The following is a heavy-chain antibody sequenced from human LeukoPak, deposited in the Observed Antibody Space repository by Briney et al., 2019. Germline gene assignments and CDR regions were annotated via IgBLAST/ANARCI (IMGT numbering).Heavy chain of an antibody. CDR1: GFSFSSNE. Sequence: GGSLRLSCAASGFSFSSNEMNWVRQAPGKGLEWVSYISSSGDTIYYADSVKGRFTISRDNAKNSLYLQMNSLRAEDTAVYYCARDSFLDPTWDYWGQGTLVTVSS. J-gene: IGHJ4*02. CDR3: ARDSFLDPTWDY. D-gene: IGHD3/OR15-3a*01. CDR2: ISSSGDTI. V-gene: IGHV3-48*03.